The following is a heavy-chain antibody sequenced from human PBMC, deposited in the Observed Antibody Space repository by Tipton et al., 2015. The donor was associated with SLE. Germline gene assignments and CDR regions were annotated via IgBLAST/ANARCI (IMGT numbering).Heavy chain of an antibody. CDR3: ARLERGGWFDP. J-gene: IGHJ5*02. CDR1: GFTFSSYE. D-gene: IGHD1-1*01. Sequence: SLRLSCAASGFTFSSYEMNWVRQAPGKGLEWVSYISSSGTTIYYADSVKGRFTISRDNAKNSLYLQMNSLRAEDTAVYYCARLERGGWFDPWGQGTLVTVSS. V-gene: IGHV3-48*03. CDR2: ISSSGTTI.